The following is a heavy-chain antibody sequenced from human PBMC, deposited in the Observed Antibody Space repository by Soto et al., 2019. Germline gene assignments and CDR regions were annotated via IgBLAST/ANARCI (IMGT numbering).Heavy chain of an antibody. CDR3: ASRGGRGTTVTTSYYMDV. Sequence: QVQLQESGPGLVKPSETLSLTCTVSGGSISSYYWSWIRQPPGQGLEWIWYIYYSGSTNYNPSLKSRVTISVDTSEDKFALKLSSVTAADTAVYYCASRGGRGTTVTTSYYMDVWGKGNTVTVSS. CDR2: IYYSGST. D-gene: IGHD4-17*01. J-gene: IGHJ6*03. V-gene: IGHV4-59*08. CDR1: GGSISSYY.